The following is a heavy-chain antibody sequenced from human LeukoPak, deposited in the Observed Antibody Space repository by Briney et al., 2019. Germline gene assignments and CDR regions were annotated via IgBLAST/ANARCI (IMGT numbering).Heavy chain of an antibody. D-gene: IGHD2-8*01. CDR1: GFGFSDSY. CDR2: ISGSGSDI. CDR3: STDPRLLMY. V-gene: IGHV3-11*01. Sequence: GGSLRLSCVISGFGFSDSYMSWIRQTPGKGLEWLAYISGSGSDIYYADSVKGRFTISRDNAKNSLYLQMNSLRPDDTALYSCSTDPRLLMYWGHGTLVTVSS. J-gene: IGHJ4*01.